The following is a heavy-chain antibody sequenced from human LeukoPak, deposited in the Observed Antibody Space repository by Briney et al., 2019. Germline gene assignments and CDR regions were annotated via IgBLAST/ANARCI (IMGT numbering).Heavy chain of an antibody. V-gene: IGHV3-23*01. Sequence: GGSLRLSCAASGFTLSSYAMSWVRQAPGKGLEWVSAISGSGGSTYYADSVKGRFTISRDNSKNTLYLQMNSLRAEDTAVYYCAKGVGTVDYDFWSGYYYGMDVWGQGTTVTVSS. J-gene: IGHJ6*02. CDR1: GFTLSSYA. CDR2: ISGSGGST. CDR3: AKGVGTVDYDFWSGYYYGMDV. D-gene: IGHD3-3*01.